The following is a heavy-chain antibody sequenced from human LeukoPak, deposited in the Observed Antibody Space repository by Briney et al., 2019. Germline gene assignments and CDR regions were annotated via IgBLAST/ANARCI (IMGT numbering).Heavy chain of an antibody. CDR3: ARRFGGGGNGWYYYFNY. Sequence: GESLKFSCKGSGYSFTSYWIGWVGQMHGKGLEWMGIIYPGDSDTRYSPSFQGQVTISADKSISTAYLQWSSLNAAATAMYYCARRFGGGGNGWYYYFNYWGQGTLVTVSS. J-gene: IGHJ4*02. CDR1: GYSFTSYW. CDR2: IYPGDSDT. D-gene: IGHD6-19*01. V-gene: IGHV5-51*01.